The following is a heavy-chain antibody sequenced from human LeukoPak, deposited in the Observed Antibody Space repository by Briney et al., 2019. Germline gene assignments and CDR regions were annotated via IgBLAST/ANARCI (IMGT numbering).Heavy chain of an antibody. V-gene: IGHV1-69*05. D-gene: IGHD6-13*01. J-gene: IGHJ5*02. Sequence: GASVKVSCKASGGFFSGYAMSWLRQAPGQGLEWLGGVIPIYYTTKYAQKFQDRVTITTDESTSTAYMELSSLKSEDTAMYYCARSMAAEGTGPFDPWGQGTLVTVSS. CDR2: VIPIYYTT. CDR3: ARSMAAEGTGPFDP. CDR1: GGFFSGYA.